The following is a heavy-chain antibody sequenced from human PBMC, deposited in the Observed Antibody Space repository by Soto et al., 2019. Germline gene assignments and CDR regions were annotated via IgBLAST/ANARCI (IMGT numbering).Heavy chain of an antibody. Sequence: PGGSLRLSCAASGFTFSSYAMSWVRQAPGKGLEWVSAISGSGGSTYYADSVKGRFTISRDNSKNTLYLQMNSLRTEDTAVYYCAKGEQQLVHGHAFDIWGQGTMVTVSS. CDR1: GFTFSSYA. J-gene: IGHJ3*02. D-gene: IGHD6-13*01. CDR3: AKGEQQLVHGHAFDI. CDR2: ISGSGGST. V-gene: IGHV3-23*01.